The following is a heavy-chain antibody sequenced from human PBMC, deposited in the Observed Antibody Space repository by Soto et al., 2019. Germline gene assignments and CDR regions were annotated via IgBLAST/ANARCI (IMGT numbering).Heavy chain of an antibody. J-gene: IGHJ5*02. CDR1: GFPFSSRA. Sequence: EVQLLESGGGLVKPGGSLRLSCAASGFPFSSRAMSWVRQAPGKGLEWVSAISGSGTRTYYADSVKGRFTISRDTSKNTLYLQMNSLRADDTSVYYCSEWARYCSGADCRAWGQGTLVTVSS. CDR3: SEWARYCSGADCRA. CDR2: ISGSGTRT. V-gene: IGHV3-23*01. D-gene: IGHD2-15*01.